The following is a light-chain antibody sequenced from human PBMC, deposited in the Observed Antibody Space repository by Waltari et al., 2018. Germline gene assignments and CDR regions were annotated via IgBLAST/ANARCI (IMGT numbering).Light chain of an antibody. CDR2: QVS. CDR3: QAWDSSSVV. CDR1: TLGRKD. J-gene: IGLJ3*02. V-gene: IGLV3-1*01. Sequence: SYELTQPPSVSVSPGPRATITCSAVTLGRKDGCWYQQKAGQSPVLVMYQVSNRPSGIPDRFSGSNSGNTATLTISETQTMDEADYYCQAWDSSSVVFGGGTKLTVL.